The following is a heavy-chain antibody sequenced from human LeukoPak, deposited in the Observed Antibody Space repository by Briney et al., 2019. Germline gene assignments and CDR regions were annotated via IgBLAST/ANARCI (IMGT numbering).Heavy chain of an antibody. D-gene: IGHD3-10*01. CDR1: GFTFSSYS. CDR2: ISSSSSYI. CDR3: ARTVLLWFGELPQWSYYYMDV. V-gene: IGHV3-21*01. Sequence: GGSLRLSCAASGFTFSSYSMNWVRQAPGKGLEWVSSISSSSSYIYYADSVKGRFTISRDNAKNSLYLQMNSLRAEDTAVYYCARTVLLWFGELPQWSYYYMDVWGKGTTVTISS. J-gene: IGHJ6*03.